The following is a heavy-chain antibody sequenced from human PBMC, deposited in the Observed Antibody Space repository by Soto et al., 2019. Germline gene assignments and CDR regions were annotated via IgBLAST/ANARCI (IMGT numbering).Heavy chain of an antibody. CDR2: ISGSGGST. D-gene: IGHD3-10*01. Sequence: LRLSCAASGFTFSSYAMSWVRQAPGKGLEWVSAISGSGGSTYYADSVKGRFTISRDNSKNTLYLQMNSLRAEDTAVYYCAKDWQYYYGSGTPTHHYYGMDVWGQGTTVTVSS. CDR3: AKDWQYYYGSGTPTHHYYGMDV. V-gene: IGHV3-23*01. CDR1: GFTFSSYA. J-gene: IGHJ6*02.